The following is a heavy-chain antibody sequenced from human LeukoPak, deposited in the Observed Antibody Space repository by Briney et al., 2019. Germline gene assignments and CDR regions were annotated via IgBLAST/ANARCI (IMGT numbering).Heavy chain of an antibody. D-gene: IGHD3-10*02. J-gene: IGHJ6*02. CDR2: IYPGDSDT. V-gene: IGHV5-51*01. Sequence: GESLKISGKGSGYSFTSYWIGWVRQMPGKGLEWMGIIYPGDSDTRYSPSFQGQVTISADKSISTAYLQWSSLKASDTAMYYCARLFGESLQTDYYYGMDVWGQGTTVTVSS. CDR1: GYSFTSYW. CDR3: ARLFGESLQTDYYYGMDV.